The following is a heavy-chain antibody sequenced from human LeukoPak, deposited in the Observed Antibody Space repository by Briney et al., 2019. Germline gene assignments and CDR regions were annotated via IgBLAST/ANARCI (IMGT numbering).Heavy chain of an antibody. CDR1: GITLSSYA. Sequence: GGSLRLSCAASGITLSSYAMSWVRQAPGKGLEWVSVISGSGGSTYYADSVKGRFTISRDNSKNTLYLQMSSLRAEDTAVYYCAKVRIAAYYFDYWGQGTLVTVSS. V-gene: IGHV3-23*01. CDR3: AKVRIAAYYFDY. J-gene: IGHJ4*02. D-gene: IGHD6-13*01. CDR2: ISGSGGST.